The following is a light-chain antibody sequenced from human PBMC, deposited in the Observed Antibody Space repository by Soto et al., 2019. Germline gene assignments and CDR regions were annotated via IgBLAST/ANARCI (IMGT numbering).Light chain of an antibody. Sequence: QSVLTQPPSVSAAPGQKVTISCSGSSSNIGGNSVSWYQQLPGTAPKLLIYDDNKRPSGIPDRFSGSKSGTSATLGITGFQTGDEADYYCGSWDSSLSAYVLGTGTKATV. CDR3: GSWDSSLSAYV. CDR2: DDN. CDR1: SSNIGGNS. J-gene: IGLJ1*01. V-gene: IGLV1-51*01.